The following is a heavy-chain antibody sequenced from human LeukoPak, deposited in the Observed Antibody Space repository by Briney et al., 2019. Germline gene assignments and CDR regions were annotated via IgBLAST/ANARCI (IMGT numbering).Heavy chain of an antibody. J-gene: IGHJ4*02. CDR3: AKDYDFWSGPTTY. CDR1: GFTFSSYA. CDR2: ISGSGGST. D-gene: IGHD3-3*01. V-gene: IGHV3-23*01. Sequence: GGSLRLSCAASGFTFSSYAMSWVRQAPGKGLEGVSAISGSGGSTYYADSVKGRFTISRDNSKNTLYLQMNSLRAEDTAVYYCAKDYDFWSGPTTYWGQGTLVTVSS.